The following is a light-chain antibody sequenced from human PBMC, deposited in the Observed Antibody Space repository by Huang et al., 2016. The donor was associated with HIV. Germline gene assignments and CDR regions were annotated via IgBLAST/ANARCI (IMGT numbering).Light chain of an antibody. V-gene: IGKV3-15*01. Sequence: EIVMTQSPATLSVSPGERATLSCRASQSVGSDLAWYQQKPGQAPRLLIFGTSTTATGIPAMFSGSGSGTEFTLTISSLQSEDFAVYYCQQYNNWPKTFGQGTKVEIK. CDR2: GTS. CDR3: QQYNNWPKT. CDR1: QSVGSD. J-gene: IGKJ1*01.